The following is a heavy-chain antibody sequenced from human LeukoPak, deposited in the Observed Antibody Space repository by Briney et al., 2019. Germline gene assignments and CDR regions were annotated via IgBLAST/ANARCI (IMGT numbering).Heavy chain of an antibody. Sequence: GRSLRLSCAASGFTFDDYAMHWVRQAPGKGLEWVSGTSWNSGSIGYADSVKGRFTISRDNAKNSLYLQMNSLRAEDMALYYCAKDMEVATTYAFDYWGQGTLVTVSS. CDR2: TSWNSGSI. CDR1: GFTFDDYA. CDR3: AKDMEVATTYAFDY. J-gene: IGHJ4*02. D-gene: IGHD5-12*01. V-gene: IGHV3-9*03.